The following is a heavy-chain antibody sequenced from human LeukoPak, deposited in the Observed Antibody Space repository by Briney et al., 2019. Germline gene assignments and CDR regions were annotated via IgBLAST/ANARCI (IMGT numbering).Heavy chain of an antibody. CDR1: GGSISSYY. Sequence: PSETLSLTCTVSGGSISSYYWSWIRQPPGKGLEWIGYIYYSGSTNYNPSLKSRVTISVDTSKNQFSLKLSSVTAADTAVYYCATYTEGFEKVTDAFDIWGQGTMVTVSS. CDR3: ATYTEGFEKVTDAFDI. D-gene: IGHD5-18*01. CDR2: IYYSGST. J-gene: IGHJ3*02. V-gene: IGHV4-59*01.